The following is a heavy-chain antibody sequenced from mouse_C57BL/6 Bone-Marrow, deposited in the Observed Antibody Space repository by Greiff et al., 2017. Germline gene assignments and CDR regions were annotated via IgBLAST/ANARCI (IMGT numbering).Heavy chain of an antibody. CDR1: GYTFTSYW. V-gene: IGHV1-5*01. Sequence: VQLQQSGTVLARPGASVKMSCKTSGYTFTSYWMHWVKQRPGRGLEWIGAIYPGNSDTSYNQKFKGKAKLTAVTSASTAYMELSSLTNEDSAVYYCTSCYYGSSRDFDVWGTGTTVTVAS. D-gene: IGHD1-1*01. CDR2: IYPGNSDT. CDR3: TSCYYGSSRDFDV. J-gene: IGHJ1*03.